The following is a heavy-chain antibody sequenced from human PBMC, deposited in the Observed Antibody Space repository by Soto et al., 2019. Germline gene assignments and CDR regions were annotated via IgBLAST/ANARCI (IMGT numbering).Heavy chain of an antibody. V-gene: IGHV3-23*01. CDR3: AKNKETGTTGGLGY. J-gene: IGHJ4*02. Sequence: PGGSLRLSCAASGFTFSSYAMSWVRQAPGKGLEWVSTISVSGGTTYYADSVKGRFTISRDNSKNTLYLQMNSLRAEDTAIYYCAKNKETGTTGGLGYWGQGTLVTVSS. D-gene: IGHD1-1*01. CDR1: GFTFSSYA. CDR2: ISVSGGTT.